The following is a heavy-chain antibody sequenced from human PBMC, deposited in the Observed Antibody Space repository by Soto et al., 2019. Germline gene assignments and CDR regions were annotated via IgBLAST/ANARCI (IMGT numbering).Heavy chain of an antibody. CDR3: ARQGYHYDTYSFGY. CDR2: IYPSNSET. Sequence: PGECRKISCKASGYTFTSYWIGWVRQMPGKGLEWMGIIYPSNSETRFSPSFQGQVTLSADKSIFTAYLQWSSLKASDTAMYYCARQGYHYDTYSFGYWGQGTLVTVSS. J-gene: IGHJ4*02. CDR1: GYTFTSYW. V-gene: IGHV5-51*01. D-gene: IGHD3-22*01.